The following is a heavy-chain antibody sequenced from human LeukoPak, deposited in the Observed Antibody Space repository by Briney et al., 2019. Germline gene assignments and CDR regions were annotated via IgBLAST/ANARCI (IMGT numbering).Heavy chain of an antibody. D-gene: IGHD6-13*01. CDR2: ISGSGGST. Sequence: GGSLRLSCAASGFTFSDYYMSWVRQAPGKGLEWVSAISGSGGSTYYADSVKGRFTISRDNSKNTLYLQMNSLRAEDTAVYYCARDRWESYSSSWYADAFDIWGQGTMVTVSS. V-gene: IGHV3-23*01. CDR1: GFTFSDYY. CDR3: ARDRWESYSSSWYADAFDI. J-gene: IGHJ3*02.